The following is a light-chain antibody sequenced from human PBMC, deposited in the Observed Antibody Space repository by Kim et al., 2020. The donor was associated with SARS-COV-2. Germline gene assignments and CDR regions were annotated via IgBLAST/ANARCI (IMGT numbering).Light chain of an antibody. CDR2: RND. Sequence: QSVLTQPPSASGTPGQRVTISCSGSSSNIGTNYVYWYEHLPGTAPKLLIYRNDQRPSGVPGRFSGSKSGTSASLAISGLRSEDEADYYCATWDDSLSGWVFGGGTQLTVL. CDR1: SSNIGTNY. CDR3: ATWDDSLSGWV. V-gene: IGLV1-47*01. J-gene: IGLJ3*02.